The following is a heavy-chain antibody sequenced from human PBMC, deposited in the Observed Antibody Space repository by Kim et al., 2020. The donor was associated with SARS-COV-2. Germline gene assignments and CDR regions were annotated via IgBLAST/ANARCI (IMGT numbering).Heavy chain of an antibody. D-gene: IGHD3-10*01. Sequence: GGSLRLSCGASGFTFNNYAMHWLRQAPGKGLEWVAVISYDGSIKYYADSVKGHFTVSRDWSNNTLYLHMMSLRPEDTALYSCAKSRAFFWFGKGLSTFD. V-gene: IGHV3-30*18. CDR3: AKSRAFFWFGKGLSTFD. CDR2: ISYDGSIK. J-gene: IGHJ3*01. CDR1: GFTFNNYA.